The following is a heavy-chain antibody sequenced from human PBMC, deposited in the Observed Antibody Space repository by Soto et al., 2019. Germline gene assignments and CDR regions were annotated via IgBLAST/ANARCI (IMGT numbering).Heavy chain of an antibody. CDR2: IYYSGST. CDR3: ARLPARYYYYGMDV. CDR1: GGSISSSSYY. V-gene: IGHV4-39*01. D-gene: IGHD6-25*01. J-gene: IGHJ6*02. Sequence: SETLSLTCTVSGGSISSSSYYWGWIRQPPGKGLEWIGSIYYSGSTYYNPSLKSRVTISVDTSNNQFSLKLSSVTAADTAVYYCARLPARYYYYGMDVWGQGISLTVFS.